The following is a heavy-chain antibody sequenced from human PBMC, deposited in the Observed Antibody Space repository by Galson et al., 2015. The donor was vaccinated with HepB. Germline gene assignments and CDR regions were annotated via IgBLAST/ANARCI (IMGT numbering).Heavy chain of an antibody. J-gene: IGHJ3*02. Sequence: SLRLSCAASGFTFSSYAMHWVRQAPGKGLEWVAVISYDGSNKYYADSVKGRFTTSRDNSKNTLYLQMNSLRAEDTAVYYCATPGGVGARGAFDIWGQGTMVTVSS. CDR2: ISYDGSNK. V-gene: IGHV3-30*04. CDR3: ATPGGVGARGAFDI. CDR1: GFTFSSYA. D-gene: IGHD1-26*01.